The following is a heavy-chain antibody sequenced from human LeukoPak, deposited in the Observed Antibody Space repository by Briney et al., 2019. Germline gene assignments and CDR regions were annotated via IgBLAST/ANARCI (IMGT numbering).Heavy chain of an antibody. D-gene: IGHD1-26*01. CDR3: ARDPYSGNYGDYYYYYMDV. V-gene: IGHV3-21*01. J-gene: IGHJ6*03. Sequence: GGSLRLSCVASGFTFNTYNMNWVRQAPGKGLEWVSSITSSSSYIYYAGSVKGRFTISRDNAKSSLYLQMNSLRDEDTAVYYCARDPYSGNYGDYYYYYMDVWGKGTTVTISS. CDR1: GFTFNTYN. CDR2: ITSSSSYI.